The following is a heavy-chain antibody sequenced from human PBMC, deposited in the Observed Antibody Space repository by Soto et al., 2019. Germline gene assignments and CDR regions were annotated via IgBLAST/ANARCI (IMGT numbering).Heavy chain of an antibody. Sequence: GGSLRLSCAASGFTFSDYYMNWIRQAPGKGLEWVSYISGSGDTIYYADSVKGRFTISRDNTKNSLYLQMNSLRAEDTAVYYCARDPEAYGSGSYYYYVDFWGQGTLVTVSS. D-gene: IGHD3-10*01. V-gene: IGHV3-11*01. CDR2: ISGSGDTI. J-gene: IGHJ4*02. CDR1: GFTFSDYY. CDR3: ARDPEAYGSGSYYYYVDF.